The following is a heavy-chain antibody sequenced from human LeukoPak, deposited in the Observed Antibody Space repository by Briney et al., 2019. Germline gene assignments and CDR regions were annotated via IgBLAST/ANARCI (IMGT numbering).Heavy chain of an antibody. Sequence: PSETLSLTCAVSGGSISSSNWWSWVRQPPGKGLEWIGEIYHSGSTNYNPSLKSRVTISVDKSKNQFSLKLSSVTAADTAVYYCARDQGDSSGWYFHDAFDIWGQGTMVTVSS. V-gene: IGHV4-4*02. CDR1: GGSISSSNW. CDR2: IYHSGST. J-gene: IGHJ3*02. D-gene: IGHD6-19*01. CDR3: ARDQGDSSGWYFHDAFDI.